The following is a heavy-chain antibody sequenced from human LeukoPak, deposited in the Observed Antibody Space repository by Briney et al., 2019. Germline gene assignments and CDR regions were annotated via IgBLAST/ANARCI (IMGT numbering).Heavy chain of an antibody. V-gene: IGHV4-34*01. CDR3: ARGVNKGYYYDSSGYYSKPTFDY. D-gene: IGHD3-22*01. Sequence: KPSETLPLTCAVYGGSFSGYYWSWIRQPPGKGLEWIGEINHSGSTNYNPSLKSRVTISVDTSKNQFSLKLSSVTAADTAVYYCARGVNKGYYYDSSGYYSKPTFDYWGQGTLVTVSS. CDR2: INHSGST. J-gene: IGHJ4*02. CDR1: GGSFSGYY.